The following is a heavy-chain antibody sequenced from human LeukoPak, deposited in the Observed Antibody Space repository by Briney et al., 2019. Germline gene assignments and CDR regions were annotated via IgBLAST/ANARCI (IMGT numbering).Heavy chain of an antibody. CDR3: ARRYYDILTGYYSFDY. CDR1: GGSISSGDYY. J-gene: IGHJ4*02. D-gene: IGHD3-9*01. CDR2: IYYSGST. V-gene: IGHV4-30-4*01. Sequence: PSQTLSLTCTVSGGSISSGDYYWSWIRQPPGKGLEWIGYIYYSGSTYYNPSLKSRVTISVDTSKNQFSLKLSSVTAADTAVYYCARRYYDILTGYYSFDYWGQATLVTVSS.